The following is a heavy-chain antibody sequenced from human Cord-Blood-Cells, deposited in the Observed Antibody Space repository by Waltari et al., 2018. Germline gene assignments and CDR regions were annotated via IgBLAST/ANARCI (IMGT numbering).Heavy chain of an antibody. V-gene: IGHV3-23*01. Sequence: EVQLLESGGGLVQPGGSLRLSCAASGFTFSSYAMSWVRQAPGKGLEWVSAIRGSCGSTYYADSVKGRFTISRDNSKNTLYLQMNSLRAEDTAVYYCAKDSHLAEYFQHWGQGTLVTVSS. J-gene: IGHJ1*01. CDR1: GFTFSSYA. CDR2: IRGSCGST. CDR3: AKDSHLAEYFQH.